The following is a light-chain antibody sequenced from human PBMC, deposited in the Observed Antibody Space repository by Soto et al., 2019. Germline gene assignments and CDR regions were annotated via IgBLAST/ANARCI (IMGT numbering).Light chain of an antibody. CDR3: SSYTSSSTLVV. CDR1: SSDVGGYKY. Sequence: QSVLTQPASVSGSPGQSITISCTGTSSDVGGYKYVSWYQKYPGKAPKLMIYEVSNRPSGVSNRFSGSKSGNTASLTISGLQAEDEADYYCSSYTSSSTLVVFGGGTQLTVL. V-gene: IGLV2-14*01. CDR2: EVS. J-gene: IGLJ2*01.